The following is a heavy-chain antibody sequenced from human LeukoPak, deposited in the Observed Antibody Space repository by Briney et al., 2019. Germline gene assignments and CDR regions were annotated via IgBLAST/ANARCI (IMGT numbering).Heavy chain of an antibody. V-gene: IGHV1-24*01. J-gene: IGHJ5*02. CDR1: GDTLTQLS. CDR3: ATAYYYGSGGNWFDP. Sequence: GASVKVSCKVSGDTLTQLSMHWVRQAPGKGLEWMGGFDPEDGETLYAQKFQGRVTMTEDTSTDTAYMELSSLRSEDTAVYYCATAYYYGSGGNWFDPWGQGTLVAVSS. CDR2: FDPEDGET. D-gene: IGHD3-10*01.